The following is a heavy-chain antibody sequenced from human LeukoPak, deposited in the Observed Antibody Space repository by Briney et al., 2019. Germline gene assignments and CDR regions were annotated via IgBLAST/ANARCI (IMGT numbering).Heavy chain of an antibody. CDR1: RFTVSSNY. V-gene: IGHV3-53*01. CDR2: IYSDGST. CDR3: ARELREHGVFDI. J-gene: IGHJ3*02. Sequence: GGSLRLSCAASRFTVSSNYMSWVRQAPGKGLEWVSEIYSDGSTYYAASVKGRFSISRDNSKNTVYPQMSSLRAEDTAIYYCARELREHGVFDIWGQGTMVTVSS. D-gene: IGHD1-26*01.